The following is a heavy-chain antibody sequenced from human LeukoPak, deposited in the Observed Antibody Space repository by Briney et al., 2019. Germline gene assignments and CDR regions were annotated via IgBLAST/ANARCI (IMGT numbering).Heavy chain of an antibody. D-gene: IGHD2-2*01. CDR2: IKGKTDGETT. Sequence: GGSLRLSCAASGFTFSNAWMSWVRQAPGKGLEWVGRIKGKTDGETTDYATPVKGRFTISRDDSKDTLYLQMNSLRVEDTAVYYCARDYQGHFEYWGQGTLVTVSS. J-gene: IGHJ4*02. V-gene: IGHV3-15*01. CDR1: GFTFSNAW. CDR3: ARDYQGHFEY.